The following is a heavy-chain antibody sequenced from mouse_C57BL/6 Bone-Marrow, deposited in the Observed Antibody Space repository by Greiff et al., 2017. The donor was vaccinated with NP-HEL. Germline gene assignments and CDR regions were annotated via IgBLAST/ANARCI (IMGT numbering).Heavy chain of an antibody. CDR2: IWTGVGT. Sequence: QVQLQQSGPGLVAPSQSLSITCTVPGFSFTRSAISWVRQPPGKGLEWLGVIWTGVGTNYTSALKSRLSISKDNSKSQVFLKMKSLQTDDTDRYYCGKKVFGDYWGQGTTLTVSS. J-gene: IGHJ2*01. V-gene: IGHV2-9-1*01. CDR1: GFSFTRSA. D-gene: IGHD3-1*01. CDR3: GKKVFGDY.